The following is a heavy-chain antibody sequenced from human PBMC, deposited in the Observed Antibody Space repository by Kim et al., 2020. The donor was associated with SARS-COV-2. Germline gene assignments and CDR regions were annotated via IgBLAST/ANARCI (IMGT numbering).Heavy chain of an antibody. V-gene: IGHV3-30*04. D-gene: IGHD6-19*01. CDR3: AREGGIAVAGQPLFDY. CDR2: ISYDGSNK. Sequence: GGSLRLSCAASGFTFSSYAMHWVRQAPGKGLEWVAVISYDGSNKYYADSVKGRFTISRDNSKNTLYLQMNSLRAEDTAVYYCAREGGIAVAGQPLFDYWGQGTLVTVSS. CDR1: GFTFSSYA. J-gene: IGHJ4*02.